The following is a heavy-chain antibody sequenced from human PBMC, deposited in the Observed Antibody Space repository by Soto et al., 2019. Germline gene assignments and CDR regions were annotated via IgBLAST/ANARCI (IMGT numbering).Heavy chain of an antibody. J-gene: IGHJ4*02. Sequence: ASVKVSCKASGYTFTAHSIHWVRQAPGQRLQWLGWITAGAGYTDYSQNFQGRVTITRDTSENTAYMELSSLKFEDTAIYYCARENPTQSGSYYAYWGQGNLVTVSS. CDR3: ARENPTQSGSYYAY. CDR1: GYTFTAHS. D-gene: IGHD1-26*01. V-gene: IGHV1-3*01. CDR2: ITAGAGYT.